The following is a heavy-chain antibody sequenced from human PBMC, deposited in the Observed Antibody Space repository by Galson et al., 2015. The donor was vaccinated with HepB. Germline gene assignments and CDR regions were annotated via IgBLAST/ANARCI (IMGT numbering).Heavy chain of an antibody. J-gene: IGHJ4*02. V-gene: IGHV3-9*01. CDR1: GFNFQDFA. CDR2: INWNSGNT. Sequence: SLRLSCAASGFNFQDFAMRWVRQAPGKGLEWVAGINWNSGNTGYADSVKGRFTISRDNAKSSLYLQMNNLRAEDTALYFCAKEVDDFWSGSDGWGQGTLVSVSS. D-gene: IGHD3-3*01. CDR3: AKEVDDFWSGSDG.